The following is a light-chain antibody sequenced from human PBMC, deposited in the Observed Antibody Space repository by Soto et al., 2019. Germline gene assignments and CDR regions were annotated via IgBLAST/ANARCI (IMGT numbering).Light chain of an antibody. V-gene: IGKV3-20*01. CDR3: QQNGSSVWT. CDR2: GAS. J-gene: IGKJ1*01. CDR1: QSVSSSY. Sequence: EIVLTQSPGTLSLSPGERATLSCRASQSVSSSYLAWYQQKPGQAPRLLIYGASSRATGIPDRFSGSGSGTDFTLTISRLEPEVFAVYYCQQNGSSVWTFGQPTKVDLK.